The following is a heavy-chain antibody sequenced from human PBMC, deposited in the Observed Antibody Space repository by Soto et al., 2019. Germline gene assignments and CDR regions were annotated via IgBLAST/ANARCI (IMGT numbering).Heavy chain of an antibody. Sequence: SETLSLTCTVSGGSISSGGYYWSWIRQHPGKGLEWIGYIYYSGSTYYNPSLKSRVTISVDTSKNQFSLKLSSVTAADTAVYYCARVRTVTTVLFDYWGQGTLVTVSS. CDR3: ARVRTVTTVLFDY. CDR2: IYYSGST. J-gene: IGHJ4*02. D-gene: IGHD4-17*01. V-gene: IGHV4-31*03. CDR1: GGSISSGGYY.